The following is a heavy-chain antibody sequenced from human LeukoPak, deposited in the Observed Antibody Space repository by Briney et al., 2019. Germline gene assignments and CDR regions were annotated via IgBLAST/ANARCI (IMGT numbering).Heavy chain of an antibody. D-gene: IGHD3-10*01. CDR2: VSVSGTTT. CDR3: AKGGWFGQSPSDVFHM. CDR1: GFTFSSYA. Sequence: GGSLRLSCAASGFTFSSYAMSWVRQAPGKGLEWISGVSVSGTTTNHADSVKGRFTMSRDNSKNMLYLKMNSLRAEDTAVYYCAKGGWFGQSPSDVFHMWGQGTMVTVSS. J-gene: IGHJ3*02. V-gene: IGHV3-23*01.